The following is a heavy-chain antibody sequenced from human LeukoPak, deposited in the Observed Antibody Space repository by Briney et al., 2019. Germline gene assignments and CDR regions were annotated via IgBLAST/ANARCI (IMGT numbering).Heavy chain of an antibody. CDR3: ARELSTGIVLDY. V-gene: IGHV3-69-1*01. D-gene: IGHD6-6*01. CDR1: GFTVSSNY. J-gene: IGHJ4*02. Sequence: PGGSLRLSCAASGFTVSSNYMSWVRQAPGKGLEWVSSITSDNYMYYADSVKGRFTISRDNAKNSLYLQMDSLRAEDTAVYYCARELSTGIVLDYWGQGTLVTVSS. CDR2: ITSDNYM.